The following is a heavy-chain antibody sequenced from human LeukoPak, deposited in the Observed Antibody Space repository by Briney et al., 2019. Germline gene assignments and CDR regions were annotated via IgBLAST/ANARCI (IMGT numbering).Heavy chain of an antibody. CDR2: IYYSGST. D-gene: IGHD2-8*02. J-gene: IGHJ4*02. CDR1: GGSISSSSYY. CDR3: ARHPWWYFDY. Sequence: SETLSLTCTVSGGSISSSSYYWGWICQPPGKGLEWIGSIYYSGSTYYNPSLKSRVTISVDTSKNQFSLKLSSVTAADTAVHYCARHPWWYFDYWGQGTLVTVSS. V-gene: IGHV4-39*01.